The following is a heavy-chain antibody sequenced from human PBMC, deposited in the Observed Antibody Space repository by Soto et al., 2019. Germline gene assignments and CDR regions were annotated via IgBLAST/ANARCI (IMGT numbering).Heavy chain of an antibody. CDR2: VNPNNHNT. CDR3: ARVRFGDPFDY. J-gene: IGHJ4*02. CDR1: GYRFPSYG. V-gene: IGHV1-18*01. Sequence: ASVKVSCKVSGYRFPSYGINWVRQAPGQGLEWVGWVNPNNHNTNYAQNFQHRVSLTTDTSTNTAFLELRGLRSDDTAVYYCARVRFGDPFDYWGQGTLVTVSS. D-gene: IGHD3-16*01.